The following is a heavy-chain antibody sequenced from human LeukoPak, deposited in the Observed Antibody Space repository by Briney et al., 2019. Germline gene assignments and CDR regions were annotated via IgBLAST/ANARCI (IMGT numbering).Heavy chain of an antibody. CDR1: GDSISSGPYF. CDR2: IHYTGST. J-gene: IGHJ3*02. CDR3: ARLDGGQLGHCSSTSCNGAFDI. Sequence: SETLSLTCTVSGDSISSGPYFWGWIRQPPVKGLEWLGNIHYTGSTYYKSSLRSRVTMSVDTSKNQFSLMLRSVTAADTAMYYCARLDGGQLGHCSSTSCNGAFDIWGQGAMVTVSS. D-gene: IGHD2-2*01. V-gene: IGHV4-39*07.